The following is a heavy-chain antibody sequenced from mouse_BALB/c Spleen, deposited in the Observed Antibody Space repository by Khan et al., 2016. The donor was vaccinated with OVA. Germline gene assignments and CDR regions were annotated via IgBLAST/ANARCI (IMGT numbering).Heavy chain of an antibody. V-gene: IGHV2-2*02. J-gene: IGHJ3*01. CDR3: AGNYDYDEGLTY. CDR2: IWSGGST. Sequence: QVQLKESGPGLVQPSQSLSITCTVSGFSLTNYGVHWVRQSPGKGLEWLGLIWSGGSTDYNAAFISRLSISKDNSKSQVFFKMNSLQANDTAIYYCAGNYDYDEGLTYWGQGTLVTVS. D-gene: IGHD2-4*01. CDR1: GFSLTNYG.